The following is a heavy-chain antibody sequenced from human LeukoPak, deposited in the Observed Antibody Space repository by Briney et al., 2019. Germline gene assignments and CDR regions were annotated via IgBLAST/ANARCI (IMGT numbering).Heavy chain of an antibody. CDR1: GFTLSSYA. J-gene: IGHJ4*02. CDR3: AKAPVTTCSGAYCYPFDY. Sequence: GGSLRLSCAASGFTLSSYAMSWVRQGPGKGLEWVSAISVSGNTYHADSVKGRFTISRDSPKNTLYLQMNSLRAEDAAVYYCAKAPVTTCSGAYCYPFDYWGQGTLVTVSS. CDR2: ISVSGNT. D-gene: IGHD2-15*01. V-gene: IGHV3-23*01.